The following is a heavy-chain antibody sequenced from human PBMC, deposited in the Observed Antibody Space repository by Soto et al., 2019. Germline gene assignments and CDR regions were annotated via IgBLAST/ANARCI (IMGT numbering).Heavy chain of an antibody. CDR2: ISYDGSNK. CDR3: AKGVLGYCISTSCPPTYYYYYGMDV. CDR1: GFTFSSYG. Sequence: QVQLVESGGGVVQPGRSLRLSCAASGFTFSSYGMHWVRQAPGKGLEWVAVISYDGSNKYYADSVKGRFTISRDNSKNTLDLQMSSLRAEDTAVYYCAKGVLGYCISTSCPPTYYYYYGMDVWGQGTTVTVSS. J-gene: IGHJ6*02. D-gene: IGHD2-2*01. V-gene: IGHV3-30*18.